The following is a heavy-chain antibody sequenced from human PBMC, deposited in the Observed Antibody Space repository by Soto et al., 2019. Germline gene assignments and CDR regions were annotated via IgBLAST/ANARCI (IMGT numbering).Heavy chain of an antibody. V-gene: IGHV1-2*04. J-gene: IGHJ6*02. CDR1: GYTFTGYY. CDR2: INPNSGGT. D-gene: IGHD3-16*01. CDR3: ARDQRWGPYYYYGMDV. Sequence: QVQLVQSGAEVKKPGASVKVSCKASGYTFTGYYMHWVRQAPGRGLEWMGWINPNSGGTNYAQKFQGWVTMTRDTSISKAYMELSRLRSDDTAVYYCARDQRWGPYYYYGMDVWGQGTTVTVSS.